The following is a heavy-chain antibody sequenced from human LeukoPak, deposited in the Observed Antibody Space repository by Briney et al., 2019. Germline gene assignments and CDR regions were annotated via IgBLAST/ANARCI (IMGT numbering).Heavy chain of an antibody. CDR2: ISYDGSSE. CDR3: ARASGGYYYDSSGYYN. D-gene: IGHD3-22*01. V-gene: IGHV3-30-3*01. CDR1: GFTFSSYA. Sequence: GRSLRLSCAASGFTFSSYAMHWVRQAPGKGLEWVAVISYDGSSEYYADSVKGRFTISRDNSKNTLYLQMNSLRAEDTAVYYCARASGGYYYDSSGYYNWGQGTLVTVSS. J-gene: IGHJ4*02.